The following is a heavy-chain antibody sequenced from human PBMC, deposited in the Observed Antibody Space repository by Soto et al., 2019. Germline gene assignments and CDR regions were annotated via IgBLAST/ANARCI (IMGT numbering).Heavy chain of an antibody. Sequence: ASVKVSCKASGGTFSSYTISWVRQAPGQGLEWMGRIIPILGIANYAQKFQGRVTITADKSTSTAYMELSSLRSEDTAVYYCARDTKDKSFDYWGQGTLVTVSS. CDR1: GGTFSSYT. V-gene: IGHV1-69*04. CDR3: ARDTKDKSFDY. CDR2: IIPILGIA. J-gene: IGHJ4*02. D-gene: IGHD1-1*01.